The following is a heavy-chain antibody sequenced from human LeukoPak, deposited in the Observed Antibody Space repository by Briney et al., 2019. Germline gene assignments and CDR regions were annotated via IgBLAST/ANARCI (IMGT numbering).Heavy chain of an antibody. J-gene: IGHJ4*02. CDR3: ARDPPMTTVTNFDY. CDR2: ISYDGSNK. Sequence: PGGSLRLSCAASGFTFSSYGMHWVRQAPGKGLEWVAVISYDGSNKYYADSVKGRFTISRDNSKNTLYLQMNSLRAEDTAVYYCARDPPMTTVTNFDYWGQGTLVTVSS. CDR1: GFTFSSYG. D-gene: IGHD4-17*01. V-gene: IGHV3-30*03.